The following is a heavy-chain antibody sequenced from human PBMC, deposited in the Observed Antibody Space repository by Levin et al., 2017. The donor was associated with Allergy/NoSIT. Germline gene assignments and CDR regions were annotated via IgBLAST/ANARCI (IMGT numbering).Heavy chain of an antibody. J-gene: IGHJ6*02. Sequence: GESLKISCAASGFTFSSYSMNWVRQAPGKGLEWVSSISSSSSYIYYADSVKGRFTISRDNAKNSLYLQMNSLRAEDTAVYYCASPYDFWSGYPSLDGMDVWGQGTTVTVSS. CDR3: ASPYDFWSGYPSLDGMDV. V-gene: IGHV3-21*01. CDR2: ISSSSSYI. D-gene: IGHD3-3*01. CDR1: GFTFSSYS.